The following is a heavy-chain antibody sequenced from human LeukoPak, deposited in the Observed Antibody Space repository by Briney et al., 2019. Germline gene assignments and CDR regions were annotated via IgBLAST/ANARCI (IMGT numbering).Heavy chain of an antibody. CDR3: ARDSGWFRFDY. CDR2: IKEDGSQK. J-gene: IGHJ4*02. V-gene: IGHV3-7*03. Sequence: GESLRLSCAASGFTFSSFWMTWVRRAPGKGLEWVANIKEDGSQKYYVDSVKGRFTISRDNAKNSLFLQTNSLRVDDTAVYYCARDSGWFRFDYWGQGTLVTVSS. D-gene: IGHD6-19*01. CDR1: GFTFSSFW.